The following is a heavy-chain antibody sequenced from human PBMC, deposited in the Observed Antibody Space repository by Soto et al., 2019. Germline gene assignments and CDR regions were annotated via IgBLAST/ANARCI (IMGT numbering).Heavy chain of an antibody. J-gene: IGHJ6*02. CDR3: ARVRGSIIMVRGPTYAMDV. CDR1: GFTFSNYG. CDR2: IWYDGSNQ. D-gene: IGHD3-10*01. V-gene: IGHV3-33*01. Sequence: QVPLVESGGGVVQPGRSLRLSCTASGFTFSNYGMHWVRQAPGKGLEWVAYIWYDGSNQYHAESVKGRFTISRDNSNNTLHLEMNSLRVEDTAVYYCARVRGSIIMVRGPTYAMDVWGQGTTVTVSS.